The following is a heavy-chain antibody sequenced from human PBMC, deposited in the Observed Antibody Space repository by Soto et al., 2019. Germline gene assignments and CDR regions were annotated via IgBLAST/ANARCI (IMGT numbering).Heavy chain of an antibody. CDR1: GFTVSSKY. CDR2: IQSGGTT. J-gene: IGHJ6*03. Sequence: EVQLVESGGGLVQPGGSLRLSCAAAGFTVSSKYMSWVRQAPGKGLEWVSLIQSGGTTYYADSVKGRFTISRDSSKNMLHLQMHSLRAEDTAVYYCARDDILCSGGSCYGVPMEVWGKGTTVTVSS. V-gene: IGHV3-66*01. CDR3: ARDDILCSGGSCYGVPMEV. D-gene: IGHD2-15*01.